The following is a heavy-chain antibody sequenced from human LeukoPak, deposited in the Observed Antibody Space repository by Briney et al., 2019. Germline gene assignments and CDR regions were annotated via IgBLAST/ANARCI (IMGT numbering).Heavy chain of an antibody. J-gene: IGHJ6*02. D-gene: IGHD2-15*01. CDR1: GFAFSSYA. CDR3: AKAPPVVAASYYYYGMDV. Sequence: GGSLRLSCAASGFAFSSYAMTWVRQAPGKGLEWVSVISGSGGSTYYADSVKGRFTISRDNSKNALYLQMNSLRAEDTAIYYCAKAPPVVAASYYYYGMDVWGQGTTVTVSS. V-gene: IGHV3-23*01. CDR2: ISGSGGST.